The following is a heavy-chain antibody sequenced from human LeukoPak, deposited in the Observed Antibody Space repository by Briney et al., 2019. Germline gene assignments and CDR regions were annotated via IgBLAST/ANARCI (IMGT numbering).Heavy chain of an antibody. CDR1: GFTFSTYW. CDR2: INQDGSEK. Sequence: GGSLRLSCAGSGFTFSTYWMSWVRQAPGKGLEWVANINQDGSEKYYVDSVKGRFTISRDNAKNSLYLQMNSLRAEDTAVFYCARGGFSSPFDFWGQGTLVTVSS. D-gene: IGHD6-6*01. J-gene: IGHJ4*02. CDR3: ARGGFSSPFDF. V-gene: IGHV3-7*03.